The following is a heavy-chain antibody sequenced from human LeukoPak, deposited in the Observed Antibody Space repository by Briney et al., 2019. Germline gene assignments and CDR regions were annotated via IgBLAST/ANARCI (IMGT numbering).Heavy chain of an antibody. CDR3: ARHWGQWLTPYWYFDL. CDR1: GGSISSSSYY. J-gene: IGHJ2*01. V-gene: IGHV4-39*01. Sequence: PSETLSLTCTVSGGSISSSSYYWGWIRQPPGKGLEWIGSIYYSGSTYYNPSLKSRVTISVDTSKNQFSLKLSSVTAADTAVYYCARHWGQWLTPYWYFDLWGRGTLVTVSS. D-gene: IGHD6-19*01. CDR2: IYYSGST.